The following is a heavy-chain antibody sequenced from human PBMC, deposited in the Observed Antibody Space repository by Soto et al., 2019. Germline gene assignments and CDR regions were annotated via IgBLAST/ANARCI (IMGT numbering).Heavy chain of an antibody. D-gene: IGHD3-10*01. Sequence: GASVKVSCKASGYTFTSYDINWVRQATGQGLEWMGWMNPNSGNTGYAQKFQGRVTMTRNTSISTAYMELSSLRSEDTAVYYCATAGVRNTWDYYYGMDVWGQGTTVTVSS. CDR3: ATAGVRNTWDYYYGMDV. CDR1: GYTFTSYD. CDR2: MNPNSGNT. V-gene: IGHV1-8*01. J-gene: IGHJ6*02.